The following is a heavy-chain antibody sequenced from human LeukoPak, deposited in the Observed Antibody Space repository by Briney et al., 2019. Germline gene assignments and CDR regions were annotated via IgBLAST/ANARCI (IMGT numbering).Heavy chain of an antibody. CDR1: GFTFSSYS. CDR3: AREGAEYSSSFFPVDY. V-gene: IGHV3-21*01. D-gene: IGHD6-6*01. Sequence: GGSLRLSCAASGFTFSSYSMNWVRQAPGKGLEWVSSISSSSSYIYYADSVKGRFTISRDNAKNSPYLQMNSLRAEDTAVYYCAREGAEYSSSFFPVDYWGQGTLVTVSS. CDR2: ISSSSSYI. J-gene: IGHJ4*02.